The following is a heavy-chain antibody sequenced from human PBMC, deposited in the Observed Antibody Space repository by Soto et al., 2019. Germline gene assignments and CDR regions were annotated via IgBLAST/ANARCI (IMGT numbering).Heavy chain of an antibody. V-gene: IGHV3-30*18. CDR2: ISYDGSNK. D-gene: IGHD3-16*02. Sequence: QVQLVESGGGVVQPGRSLRLSCAASGFTFSSYGMHWVRQAPVKGLEWVAVISYDGSNKYYEDSVKGRFTNSRDNSKNTLYLQMNRLSAEDTGVYYCAKERSLDNYYSSGMDVWGQGTTVTVSS. J-gene: IGHJ6*02. CDR1: GFTFSSYG. CDR3: AKERSLDNYYSSGMDV.